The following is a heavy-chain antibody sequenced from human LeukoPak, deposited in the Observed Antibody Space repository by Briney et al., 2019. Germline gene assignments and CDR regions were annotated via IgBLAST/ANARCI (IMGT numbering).Heavy chain of an antibody. CDR2: ISAYNGNT. Sequence: ASVKVSYKASGYTFTSYGTSWVRQAPGQGREWMGWISAYNGNTNYAQKLQGRVTMTTDTSTSTAYMELRSLRSDDTAVYYCARGPHFDWLLSELHYWGQGTLVTVSS. CDR3: ARGPHFDWLLSELHY. D-gene: IGHD3-9*01. CDR1: GYTFTSYG. V-gene: IGHV1-18*01. J-gene: IGHJ4*02.